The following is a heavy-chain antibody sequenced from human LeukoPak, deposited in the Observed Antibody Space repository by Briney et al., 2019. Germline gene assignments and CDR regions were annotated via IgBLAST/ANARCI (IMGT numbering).Heavy chain of an antibody. CDR1: GGSISSYY. CDR2: IYSSGGT. Sequence: SETLSLTCTVSGGSISSYYWSWIRQPPGKGLEWIGYIYSSGGTNYNPSLKSRVTMSVDTSKNQFSLKLSSVTPADTAVYYCGRDSYGDYTVPLNYWGQGTLVTVSS. CDR3: GRDSYGDYTVPLNY. J-gene: IGHJ4*02. D-gene: IGHD4-17*01. V-gene: IGHV4-59*01.